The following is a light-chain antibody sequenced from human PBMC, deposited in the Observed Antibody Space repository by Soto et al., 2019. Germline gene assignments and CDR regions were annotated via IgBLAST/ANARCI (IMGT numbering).Light chain of an antibody. V-gene: IGKV3-15*01. Sequence: EIVMTQSPATLSVTPGERATLSCMASQSVSTNLAWYQHKPGQAPKLLIYYASTRATGIPATFSGSGSGTEFTLTISSLQFEDSALYYCQQYHDWPRTFGGGTKVEIK. CDR1: QSVSTN. J-gene: IGKJ4*01. CDR2: YAS. CDR3: QQYHDWPRT.